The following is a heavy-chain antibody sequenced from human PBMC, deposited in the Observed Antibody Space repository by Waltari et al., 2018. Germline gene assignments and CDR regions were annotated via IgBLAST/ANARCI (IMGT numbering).Heavy chain of an antibody. CDR1: GGSFSGYY. V-gene: IGHV4-34*01. CDR3: ARGLWDYYDSSGYRYYFDY. CDR2: INHSGST. J-gene: IGHJ4*02. D-gene: IGHD3-22*01. Sequence: QVQLQQWGAGLLKPSETLSLTCAVYGGSFSGYYWSWIRQPPGTGLEWIGEINHSGSTNYNPSLKSRVNISVDTSKNQFSLKLSSVTAADTAVYYCARGLWDYYDSSGYRYYFDYWGQGTLVTVSS.